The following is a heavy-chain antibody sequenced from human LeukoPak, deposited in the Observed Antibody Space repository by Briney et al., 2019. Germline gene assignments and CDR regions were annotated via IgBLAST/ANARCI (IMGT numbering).Heavy chain of an antibody. V-gene: IGHV3-48*03. J-gene: IGHJ3*02. Sequence: QPGGSLRLSCAASGFTFSSYEMNWVRQAPGKGLGWVSYISSSGSPIYYVDSVKGRFTISRDNAKNSLYLQMNSLRAENTAVYYCARARLQYDHDAFDIWGQGTMVTVSS. D-gene: IGHD2/OR15-2a*01. CDR2: ISSSGSPI. CDR3: ARARLQYDHDAFDI. CDR1: GFTFSSYE.